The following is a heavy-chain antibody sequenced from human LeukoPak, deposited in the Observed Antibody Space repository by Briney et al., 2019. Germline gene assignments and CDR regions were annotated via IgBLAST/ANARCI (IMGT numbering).Heavy chain of an antibody. CDR3: AKAPWTDY. CDR2: IYSGGST. D-gene: IGHD3/OR15-3a*01. Sequence: GGSLRLSCAASGFTVSSNYMSWVRQAPGKGLEWVSIIYSGGSTYYADSVKGRFTISRDNSKSTLYLQMNSLRAEDTAVYYCAKAPWTDYWGQGTLVTVSS. CDR1: GFTVSSNY. J-gene: IGHJ4*02. V-gene: IGHV3-66*01.